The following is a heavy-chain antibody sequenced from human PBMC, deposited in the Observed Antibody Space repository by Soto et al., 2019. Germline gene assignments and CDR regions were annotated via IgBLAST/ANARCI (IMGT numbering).Heavy chain of an antibody. D-gene: IGHD3-3*01. CDR3: ARVHYDFWSGYYKGYYYYYGMDV. J-gene: IGHJ6*02. CDR2: INHSGST. V-gene: IGHV4-34*01. Sequence: SETLSLTCAVFGGSFTSDHWTWIRQPPWKGLEWIGEINHSGSTNYNPSLRSRVTISVDTSKSQFSLKLNSVTAADTAVYYCARVHYDFWSGYYKGYYYYYGMDVWGQGTTVTVSS. CDR1: GGSFTSDH.